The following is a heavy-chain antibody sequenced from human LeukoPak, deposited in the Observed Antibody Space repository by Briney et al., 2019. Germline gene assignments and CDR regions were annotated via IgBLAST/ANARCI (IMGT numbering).Heavy chain of an antibody. J-gene: IGHJ4*02. CDR2: IKRKTDGGTT. V-gene: IGHV3-15*07. Sequence: PGGSLRLSCAASGFTFSNAWMNWVRQAPGKGLEWVGRIKRKTDGGTTDYAAPVKGRFTISRDDSKNTLYLQMNSLKTEDTAVYYCTTGNWGPYWGQGTLVTVYS. CDR3: TTGNWGPY. CDR1: GFTFSNAW. D-gene: IGHD7-27*01.